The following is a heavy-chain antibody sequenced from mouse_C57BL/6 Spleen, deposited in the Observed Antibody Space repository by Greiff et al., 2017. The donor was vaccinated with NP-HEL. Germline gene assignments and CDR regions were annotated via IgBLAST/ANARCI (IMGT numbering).Heavy chain of an antibody. D-gene: IGHD1-1*01. V-gene: IGHV5-4*01. J-gene: IGHJ4*01. CDR1: GFTFSSYA. CDR2: ISDGGSYT. CDR3: ARDATRAHYYAMDY. Sequence: EVQGVESGGGLVKPGGSLKLSCAASGFTFSSYAMSWVRQTPEKRLEWVATISDGGSYTYYPDNVKGRFTISRDNAKNNLYLQMSHLKSEDTAMYYCARDATRAHYYAMDYWGQGTSVTVSS.